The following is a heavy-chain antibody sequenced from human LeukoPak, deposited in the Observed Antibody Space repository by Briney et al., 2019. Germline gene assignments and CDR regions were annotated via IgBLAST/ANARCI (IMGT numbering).Heavy chain of an antibody. J-gene: IGHJ3*02. Sequence: ASVKVSCKASGYTFTGYSIHWVRQAPGRGLEWMGWINPNSGGTNYAQKFQGRVTMTRDTSISTAYMELSRLSSDDTALYYCAKDSSSGYWADAFDIWGQGTMVTVSS. CDR2: INPNSGGT. D-gene: IGHD3-22*01. CDR1: GYTFTGYS. V-gene: IGHV1-2*02. CDR3: AKDSSSGYWADAFDI.